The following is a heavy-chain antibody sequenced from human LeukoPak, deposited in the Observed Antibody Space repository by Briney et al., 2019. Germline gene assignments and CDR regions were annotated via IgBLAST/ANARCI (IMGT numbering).Heavy chain of an antibody. J-gene: IGHJ4*02. CDR2: INWNGGST. Sequence: GGSLRLSCAASGFTFDDYGMSWVRQAPGKGLEWVSGINWNGGSTGYADSVKGRFTISRDNAKNTLYLQMNSLRAEDTAVYYCATPRGSGSYLAFDYWGQGTLVTVSS. D-gene: IGHD1-26*01. CDR1: GFTFDDYG. V-gene: IGHV3-20*04. CDR3: ATPRGSGSYLAFDY.